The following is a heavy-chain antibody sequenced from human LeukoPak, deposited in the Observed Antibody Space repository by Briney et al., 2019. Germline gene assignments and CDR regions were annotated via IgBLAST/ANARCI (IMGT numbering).Heavy chain of an antibody. CDR3: AREKPFYDSSGYYYPIAFDY. D-gene: IGHD3-22*01. CDR1: GFTFSNHG. J-gene: IGHJ4*02. V-gene: IGHV3-20*04. CDR2: IRNGGST. Sequence: PGGSLRLSCAASGFTFSNHGMNWVRQAPGKGLEWVSGIRNGGSTGYADSVKGRFTIARDNAKNSLYLQMNSLRAEDTALYYCAREKPFYDSSGYYYPIAFDYWGQGTLVTVS.